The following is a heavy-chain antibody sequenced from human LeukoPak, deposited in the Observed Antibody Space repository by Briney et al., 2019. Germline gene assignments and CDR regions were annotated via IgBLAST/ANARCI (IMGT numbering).Heavy chain of an antibody. CDR1: GYMFNAYG. CDR3: AREVILNAAYCSDCNSGQFFDH. J-gene: IGHJ4*02. CDR2: ISSYNGNT. D-gene: IGHD2-15*01. Sequence: ASVTVSCKASGYMFNAYGISWVRQAPGQGLEWMGWISSYNGNTNYPQKFQGRVTVTTDTSTTTAYMGLTSLTSDDTAMYYCAREVILNAAYCSDCNSGQFFDHWGQGTLVTVSS. V-gene: IGHV1-18*04.